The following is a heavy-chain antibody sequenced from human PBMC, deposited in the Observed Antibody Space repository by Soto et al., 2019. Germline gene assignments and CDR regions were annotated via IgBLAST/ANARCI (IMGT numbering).Heavy chain of an antibody. CDR2: SSAGGGGT. CDR3: AKDVGQWVETFEY. CDR1: GFTLTRSA. V-gene: IGHV3-23*01. J-gene: IGHJ4*01. Sequence: HPGGSLRLSCAGSGFTLTRSAVSWVRQAPGKGLEWVSGSSAGGGGTYYADSVKGRFTISRDVAKNTVYLQMNGLRVEDTAVYYCAKDVGQWVETFEYWGHGTLVTVSS. D-gene: IGHD6-19*01.